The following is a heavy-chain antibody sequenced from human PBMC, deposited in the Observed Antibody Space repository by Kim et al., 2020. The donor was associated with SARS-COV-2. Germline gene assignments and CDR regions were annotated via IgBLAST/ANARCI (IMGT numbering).Heavy chain of an antibody. D-gene: IGHD2-21*01. Sequence: PSRKSRVTICVYTSKNLFSLKLSSVTAADTAVYYCASYCGGDCYDYYFDYWGQGTLVTVSS. CDR3: ASYCGGDCYDYYFDY. V-gene: IGHV4-31*02. J-gene: IGHJ4*02.